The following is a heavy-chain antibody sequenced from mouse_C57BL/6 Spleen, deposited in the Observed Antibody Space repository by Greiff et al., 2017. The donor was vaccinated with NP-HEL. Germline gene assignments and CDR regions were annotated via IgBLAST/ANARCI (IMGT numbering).Heavy chain of an antibody. V-gene: IGHV5-16*01. CDR2: INYDGSST. D-gene: IGHD2-5*01. Sequence: VQLKESEGGLVQPGSSMKLSCTASGFTFSDYYMAWVRQVPEKGLEWVANINYDGSSTYYLDSLKSRFIISRDNAKNILYLQMSSLKSEDTATYYCARENSNYGAMDYWGQGTSVTVSS. CDR1: GFTFSDYY. CDR3: ARENSNYGAMDY. J-gene: IGHJ4*01.